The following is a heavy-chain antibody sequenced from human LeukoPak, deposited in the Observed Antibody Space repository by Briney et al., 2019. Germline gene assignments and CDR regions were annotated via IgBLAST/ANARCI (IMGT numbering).Heavy chain of an antibody. CDR2: INHSGST. CDR3: ARVWPTVTPLGYRGFQNYYGMDV. D-gene: IGHD4-11*01. V-gene: IGHV4-34*01. CDR1: GGSFSGYY. Sequence: PSETLSLTCAVYGGSFSGYYWSWIRQPPGKGLEWIGEINHSGSTNYNPSLKSRVTISVDTSKNQFSLKLSSVTAADTAVYYCARVWPTVTPLGYRGFQNYYGMDVWGQGTTVTVSS. J-gene: IGHJ6*02.